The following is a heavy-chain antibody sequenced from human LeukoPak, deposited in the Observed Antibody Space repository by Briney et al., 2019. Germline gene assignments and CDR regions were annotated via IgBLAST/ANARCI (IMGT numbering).Heavy chain of an antibody. J-gene: IGHJ4*02. CDR3: ARDKQQLDYFDY. D-gene: IGHD6-13*01. CDR2: INPSGGST. V-gene: IGHV1-46*01. CDR1: GYTFTSYY. Sequence: ASVKVSCKTSGYTFTSYYMHWVRQAPGLGLEWMGIINPSGGSTSYAQKFQGRVTMTRDTSTSTVYMELSSLRSEDTAVYYCARDKQQLDYFDYWGQGTLVTVSS.